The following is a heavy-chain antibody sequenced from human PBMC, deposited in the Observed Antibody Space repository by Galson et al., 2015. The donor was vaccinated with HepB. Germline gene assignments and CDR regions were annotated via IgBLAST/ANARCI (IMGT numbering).Heavy chain of an antibody. CDR3: ARDTYRGSSWYPLTSYGMDV. D-gene: IGHD6-13*01. CDR2: INPNSGAT. V-gene: IGHV1-2*04. J-gene: IGHJ6*02. Sequence: SVKVSCKASGYTFTGYYMHWVRQAPGQGLEWMGWINPNSGATNYAQKFQGWVTMTRDTSISTAYMELSRLRSDDTAVYYCARDTYRGSSWYPLTSYGMDVWGQGTTVTVSS. CDR1: GYTFTGYY.